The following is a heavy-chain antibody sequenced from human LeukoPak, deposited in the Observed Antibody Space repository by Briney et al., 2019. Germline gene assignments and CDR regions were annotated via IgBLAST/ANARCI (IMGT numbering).Heavy chain of an antibody. CDR3: ARDGIAAAGTYYYYYMDV. Sequence: SETLSLTCTVSGGSISSGDYYWSWIRQPPGKGLEWIGYIYYSGSTYYNPSLKSRVTISVDTSKNQFSLKLSSVTAADTAVYYCARDGIAAAGTYYYYYMDVWGKGTTVTVSS. CDR1: GGSISSGDYY. J-gene: IGHJ6*03. V-gene: IGHV4-30-4*08. D-gene: IGHD6-13*01. CDR2: IYYSGST.